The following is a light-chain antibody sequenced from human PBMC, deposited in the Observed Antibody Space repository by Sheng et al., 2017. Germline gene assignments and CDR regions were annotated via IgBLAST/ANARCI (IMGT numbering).Light chain of an antibody. CDR1: SDINVGRYN. Sequence: QTVVTRPPSSSASPGESARLTCTLPSDINVGRYNIYWYQQKPGSPPRYLLYYSSDSNKGQGSGVPSRFSGSKDASANTGILLISGLQSDDEADYYCMIWPSNAFTVFGGGTKLTVL. CDR3: MIWPSNAFTV. V-gene: IGLV5-37*01. CDR2: YSSDSNK. J-gene: IGLJ2*01.